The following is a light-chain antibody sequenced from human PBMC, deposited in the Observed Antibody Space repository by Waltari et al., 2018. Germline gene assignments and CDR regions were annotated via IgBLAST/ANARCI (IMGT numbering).Light chain of an antibody. CDR2: DAS. Sequence: DIQLTQSPSFLSASVGDRVTITCRASQGISSYLAWYQQKPGKAPQILVYDASALQSGVPSRFSGSGYGTEFTLTISSLQPEDFATYYCQQLKSFPYTFGQGTKLEIK. CDR1: QGISSY. CDR3: QQLKSFPYT. J-gene: IGKJ2*01. V-gene: IGKV1-9*01.